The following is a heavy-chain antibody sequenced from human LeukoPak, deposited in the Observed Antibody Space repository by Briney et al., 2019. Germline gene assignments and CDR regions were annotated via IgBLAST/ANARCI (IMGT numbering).Heavy chain of an antibody. CDR3: ARDRTPWFTDAFDI. J-gene: IGHJ3*02. D-gene: IGHD3-10*01. V-gene: IGHV3-9*01. Sequence: GGCLRLSCAASGFTFDDYAMHWVRQAPGKGLEWVSGISWNSGSIGYADSVKGRFTISRDNSKNTLYLQMNSLRAEDTAVYYCARDRTPWFTDAFDIWGQGAMVTVSS. CDR2: ISWNSGSI. CDR1: GFTFDDYA.